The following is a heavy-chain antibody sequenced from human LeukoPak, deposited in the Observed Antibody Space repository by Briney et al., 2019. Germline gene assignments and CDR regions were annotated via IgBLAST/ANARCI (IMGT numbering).Heavy chain of an antibody. CDR2: IKSDGSST. Sequence: GGSLRLSCAASGFTFSNYWMHWVRHAPGEALMWVSRIKSDGSSTTYADSVKGRFTISRDNGKNTLYLQMNSLRAEDTAVYYCSRDSLSSCGGDCYSGLDVWGQGTTVTVSS. V-gene: IGHV3-74*01. J-gene: IGHJ6*02. CDR3: SRDSLSSCGGDCYSGLDV. CDR1: GFTFSNYW. D-gene: IGHD2-21*02.